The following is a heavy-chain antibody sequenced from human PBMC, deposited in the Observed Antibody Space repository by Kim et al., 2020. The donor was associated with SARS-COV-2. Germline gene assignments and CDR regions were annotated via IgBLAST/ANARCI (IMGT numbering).Heavy chain of an antibody. Sequence: GGSLRLSCAASGFTFSSYGMNWVRQAPGKGLEWVSSISDSSSYIYYADSVKGRFTISRDNAKNSLYLQMNSLRAEDTAVYYCARDRDGNRAGPYYYYGLDVWGHGTTVTVSS. CDR2: ISDSSSYI. V-gene: IGHV3-21*01. CDR3: ARDRDGNRAGPYYYYGLDV. D-gene: IGHD6-13*01. J-gene: IGHJ6*02. CDR1: GFTFSSYG.